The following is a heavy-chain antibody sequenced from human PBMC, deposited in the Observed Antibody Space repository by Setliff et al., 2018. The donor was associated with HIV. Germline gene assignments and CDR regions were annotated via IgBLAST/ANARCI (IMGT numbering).Heavy chain of an antibody. J-gene: IGHJ5*02. CDR1: GGSFSDYY. V-gene: IGHV4-34*01. CDR3: ARGGRSLAAQTWFDP. CDR2: INHSGST. D-gene: IGHD6-6*01. Sequence: NPSETLSLTCAVYGGSFSDYYWSWIRQPPGKGLEWIGEINHSGSTNYNPSLKSRVTISVDTSKNQFSLKLSSVTAADTAVYYCARGGRSLAAQTWFDPWGQGTLVTVS.